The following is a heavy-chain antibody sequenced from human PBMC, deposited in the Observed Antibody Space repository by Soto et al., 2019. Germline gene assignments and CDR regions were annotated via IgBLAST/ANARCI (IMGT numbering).Heavy chain of an antibody. D-gene: IGHD3-16*02. CDR2: TYYRSKWYN. CDR1: GDSVSSNSAA. V-gene: IGHV6-1*01. Sequence: KQSQTLSLTCAISGDSVSSNSAAWNWIRQSPSRGLEWLGRTYYRSKWYNDYAVSVKSRITINPDTSKNQFSLQLNSVTPEDTAVYYCARDQPFMITFGGVIARAFDIWGQGTMVTVSS. J-gene: IGHJ3*02. CDR3: ARDQPFMITFGGVIARAFDI.